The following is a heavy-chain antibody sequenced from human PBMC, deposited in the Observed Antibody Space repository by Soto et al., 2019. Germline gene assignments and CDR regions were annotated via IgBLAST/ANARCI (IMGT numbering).Heavy chain of an antibody. D-gene: IGHD1-1*01. V-gene: IGHV1-46*03. CDR2: INPSGGST. J-gene: IGHJ4*02. CDR1: GYTFTSYA. Sequence: ASVKVSCKASGYTFTSYAMQWVRQAPGQGLEWMGIINPSGGSTNYAQKFQGRVTMTRDTSTSTVYMELSSLRSEDTAIYYCSRGYPPRDQLGNLPGAFWGQGTLVTVSS. CDR3: SRGYPPRDQLGNLPGAF.